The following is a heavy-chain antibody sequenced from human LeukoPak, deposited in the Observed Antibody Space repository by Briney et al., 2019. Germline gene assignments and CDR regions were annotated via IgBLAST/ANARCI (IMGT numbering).Heavy chain of an antibody. Sequence: PGGSLRLSCAASGFTFSSYAMHWVRQAPGKGLEWVAVISYDGSNKYYADSVKGRLTISRDNSKNTLYLQMNSLRAEDTAVYYCAREGLQLRVQYSPELDYWGQGTLVTVSS. CDR1: GFTFSSYA. CDR3: AREGLQLRVQYSPELDY. D-gene: IGHD1-1*01. CDR2: ISYDGSNK. J-gene: IGHJ4*02. V-gene: IGHV3-30-3*01.